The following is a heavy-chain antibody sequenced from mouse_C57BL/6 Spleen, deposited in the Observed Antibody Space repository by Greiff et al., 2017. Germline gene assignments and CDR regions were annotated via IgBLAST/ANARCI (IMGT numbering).Heavy chain of an antibody. CDR1: GYTFTSYW. CDR3: ARGQRNWYFDV. V-gene: IGHV1-80*01. Sequence: QVQLQQPGTELVKPGASVKLSCKASGYTFTSYWMNWVKQRPGQGLEWIGQIYPGDGDTNYNGKFKGKATLTADKSSSTAYMQLSSLTSEDSAVYFCARGQRNWYFDVWGTGTTVTVSS. J-gene: IGHJ1*03. CDR2: IYPGDGDT.